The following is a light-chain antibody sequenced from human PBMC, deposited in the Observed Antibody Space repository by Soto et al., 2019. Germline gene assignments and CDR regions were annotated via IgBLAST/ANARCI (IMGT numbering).Light chain of an antibody. CDR1: QSVSRSF. J-gene: IGKJ1*01. CDR2: GSF. Sequence: EIVLTQSPGTLSLSPGERATLFCRASQSVSRSFLVWYQQKPGQAPRLLIYGSFNRATGIPDRFSGSGSGTDFTLTISRRGPEGFAVYYCQQYGSSPWTFGQGTNVEMK. CDR3: QQYGSSPWT. V-gene: IGKV3-20*01.